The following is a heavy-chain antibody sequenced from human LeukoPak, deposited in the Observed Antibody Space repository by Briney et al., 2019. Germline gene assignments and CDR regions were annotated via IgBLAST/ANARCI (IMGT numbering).Heavy chain of an antibody. CDR2: IYYSGST. CDR1: GGSISSSSYY. V-gene: IGHV4-39*07. J-gene: IGHJ4*02. D-gene: IGHD6-19*01. CDR3: ASIAVAGTDFDY. Sequence: SETLSLTCTVSGGSISSSSYYWGWIRQPPGKGLEWIGSIYYSGSTYYNPSLKSRVTISVDTSKNQFSLKLSSVPAADTAVYYCASIAVAGTDFDYWGQGTLVTVSS.